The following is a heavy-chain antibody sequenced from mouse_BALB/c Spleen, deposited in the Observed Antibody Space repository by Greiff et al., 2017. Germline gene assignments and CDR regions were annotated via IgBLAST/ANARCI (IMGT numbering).Heavy chain of an antibody. D-gene: IGHD2-3*01. J-gene: IGHJ4*01. V-gene: IGHV5-9-4*01. CDR3: ARGDGYYVYMDD. CDR1: GFTFSSYA. CDR2: ISSGGSYT. Sequence: EVHLVESGGGLVKPGGSLKLSCAASGFTFSSYAMSWVRQSPEKRLEWVAEISSGGSYTYYPDTVTGRFTISRDNAKNTLYLEMSSLRSEDTAMYYCARGDGYYVYMDDWGQGTSVTVSS.